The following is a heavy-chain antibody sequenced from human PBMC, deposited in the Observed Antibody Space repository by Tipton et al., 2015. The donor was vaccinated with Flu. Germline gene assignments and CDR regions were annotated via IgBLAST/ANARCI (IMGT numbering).Heavy chain of an antibody. V-gene: IGHV4-4*02. J-gene: IGHJ4*02. CDR1: GGSISSSNW. Sequence: GPLRLSCAVSGGSISSSNWWSWVRQPPGKGLEWIGEIYHSGSTNYNPSLKSRVTISVDKSKNQFSLKLSSVTAADTAVYYCARDRRARTAAGGVDWGQGTLVTVSS. D-gene: IGHD4-23*01. CDR3: ARDRRARTAAGGVD. CDR2: IYHSGST.